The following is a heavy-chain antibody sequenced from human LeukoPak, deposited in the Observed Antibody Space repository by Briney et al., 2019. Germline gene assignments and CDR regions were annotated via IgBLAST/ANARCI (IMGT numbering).Heavy chain of an antibody. D-gene: IGHD4-17*01. J-gene: IGHJ3*02. CDR3: ARAQEVDYDDSDAFDI. CDR2: MNPNSGNT. Sequence: ASVKVSCKASGYTFTTYDIHWVRQATGQGLEWMGWMNPNSGNTGYAQKFQGRVTMTRNTSISTAYMELSSLRSEDTAVYYCARAQEVDYDDSDAFDIWGQGTMVTVSS. CDR1: GYTFTTYD. V-gene: IGHV1-8*01.